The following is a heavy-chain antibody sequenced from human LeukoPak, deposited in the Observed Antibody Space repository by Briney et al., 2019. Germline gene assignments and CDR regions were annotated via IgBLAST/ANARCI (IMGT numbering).Heavy chain of an antibody. D-gene: IGHD5-18*01. CDR2: ISGSGGST. CDR1: GFTFSSYA. V-gene: IGHV3-23*01. Sequence: GGSLRLSCAASGFTFSSYAMSWVRQAPGKGLEWVSAISGSGGSTYYADSVKGRFTISRDNSKNTLYLQMNSLRAEGTAVYYCAKDTASGGYSYGGDYYGMDVWGQGTTVTVSS. J-gene: IGHJ6*02. CDR3: AKDTASGGYSYGGDYYGMDV.